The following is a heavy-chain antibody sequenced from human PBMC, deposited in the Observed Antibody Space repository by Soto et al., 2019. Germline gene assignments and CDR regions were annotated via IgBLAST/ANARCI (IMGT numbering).Heavy chain of an antibody. CDR2: ISAYNGNT. CDR1: GYTFTSYG. V-gene: IGHV1-18*01. CDR3: ATWAAGYSYGYYYYGMDV. J-gene: IGHJ6*02. Sequence: ASVKVSCKASGYTFTSYGISWVRQAPGQGLEWMGWISAYNGNTNYAQKLQGRVTMTTDTSTSTAYMELRSLRSDDTAVHYCATWAAGYSYGYYYYGMDVWGQGTTVTVSS. D-gene: IGHD5-18*01.